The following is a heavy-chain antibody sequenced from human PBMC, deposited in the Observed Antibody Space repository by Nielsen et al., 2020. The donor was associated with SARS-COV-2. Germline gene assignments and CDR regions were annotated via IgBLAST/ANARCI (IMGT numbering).Heavy chain of an antibody. CDR2: VYYRGTT. V-gene: IGHV4-39*01. Sequence: SETLSLTCTVSAGSISNSNYFWAWIRQPAGMGLEYIGSVYYRGTTYNNPSLKSRVTMSVDTSKNHFSLTLASVTAADTAVYYCARQHCTSTTCYGNWYFDLWGRGALVTVSS. D-gene: IGHD2-2*01. CDR1: AGSISNSNYF. J-gene: IGHJ2*01. CDR3: ARQHCTSTTCYGNWYFDL.